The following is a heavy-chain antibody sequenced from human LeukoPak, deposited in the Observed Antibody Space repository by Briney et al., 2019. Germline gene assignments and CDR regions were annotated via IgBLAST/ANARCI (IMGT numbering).Heavy chain of an antibody. V-gene: IGHV3-53*01. D-gene: IGHD6-19*01. J-gene: IGHJ4*02. CDR3: AGGSQWLSFDY. CDR1: GFSFSSYA. Sequence: GGSLRLSCAASGFSFSSYAMNWVRQAPGKGLEWVSFIYSDNTHYSDSVKGRFTFSRDNSKNTLYLQMNSLRAEDTAVYYCAGGSQWLSFDYWGQGTLVTVSS. CDR2: IYSDNT.